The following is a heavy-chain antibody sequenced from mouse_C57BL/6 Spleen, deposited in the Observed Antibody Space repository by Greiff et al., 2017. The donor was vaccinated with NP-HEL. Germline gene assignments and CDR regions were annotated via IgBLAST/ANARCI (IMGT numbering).Heavy chain of an antibody. CDR3: AREGGNNFAY. J-gene: IGHJ3*01. Sequence: VQLQQSGPGLVKPSQSLSLTCSVTGYSITSGYYWNWIRQFPGNKLEWMGYISYDGSNNYNPSLKNRISITRDTSKNQFFLKLNSVTTEDTATYYCAREGGNNFAYWGQGTLVTVSA. CDR1: GYSITSGYY. D-gene: IGHD2-1*01. V-gene: IGHV3-6*01. CDR2: ISYDGSN.